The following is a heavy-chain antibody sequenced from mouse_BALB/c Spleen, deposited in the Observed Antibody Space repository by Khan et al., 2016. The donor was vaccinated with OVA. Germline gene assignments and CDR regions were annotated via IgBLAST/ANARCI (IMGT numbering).Heavy chain of an antibody. D-gene: IGHD1-1*01. CDR1: GYTFTNYW. CDR2: INPSTDYT. CDR3: VNHGSSSAWFTY. V-gene: IGHV1-7*01. J-gene: IGHJ3*01. Sequence: VQLQQSGAELAKPGASVKMSCKASGYTFTNYWMHWVKQRPGQGLEWIGYINPSTDYTEYNQKFKDKASLTADKSSSTAYMQLTSLTSEDSALYYCVNHGSSSAWFTYWDQGTLVTVSA.